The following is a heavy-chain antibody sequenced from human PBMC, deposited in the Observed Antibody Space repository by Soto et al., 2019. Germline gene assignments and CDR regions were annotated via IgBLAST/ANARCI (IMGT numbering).Heavy chain of an antibody. Sequence: GGSLRLSCAASGFTFSSYGMHWVRQAPGKGLEWVAVIWYDGSNKYYADSVKGRFTISRDNSKNTLYLQMNSLRAEDTAVYYCARDGRGSYDYVDVLYYYGMDVWGQGTTVTVSS. J-gene: IGHJ6*02. CDR1: GFTFSSYG. CDR3: ARDGRGSYDYVDVLYYYGMDV. CDR2: IWYDGSNK. V-gene: IGHV3-33*01. D-gene: IGHD3-16*01.